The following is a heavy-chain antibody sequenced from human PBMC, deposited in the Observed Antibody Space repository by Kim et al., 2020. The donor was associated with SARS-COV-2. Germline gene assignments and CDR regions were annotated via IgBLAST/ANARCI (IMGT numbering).Heavy chain of an antibody. V-gene: IGHV4-59*08. CDR3: ARIPHCDFWSQRNYGMDV. CDR2: IYYSGST. Sequence: SETLSLTCTVSGGSISSYYWSWIRQPPGKGLEWIGYIYYSGSTNYNPSLKSRVTISVDTSKNQFSLKLSSVTAADTAVYYCARIPHCDFWSQRNYGMDVWGQGNTVTVSS. CDR1: GGSISSYY. J-gene: IGHJ6*02. D-gene: IGHD3-3*01.